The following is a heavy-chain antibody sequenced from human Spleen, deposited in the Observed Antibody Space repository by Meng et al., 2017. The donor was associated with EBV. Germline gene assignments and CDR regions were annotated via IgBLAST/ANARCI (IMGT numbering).Heavy chain of an antibody. CDR1: GDSISSFYY. J-gene: IGHJ5*02. Sequence: QLQLRASAPGPVKPSGXLSLTFPVSGDSISSFYYWGWIRQPPGRGLAWSGSVHYTGSTYYSPSLKSRVTVSVDTSKNQFSLRLTSVTAADTAVYYCARPFPSWQSPRLDPFGAWGQGTLVTVSS. CDR2: VHYTGST. D-gene: IGHD6-19*01. V-gene: IGHV4-39*01. CDR3: ARPFPSWQSPRLDPFGA.